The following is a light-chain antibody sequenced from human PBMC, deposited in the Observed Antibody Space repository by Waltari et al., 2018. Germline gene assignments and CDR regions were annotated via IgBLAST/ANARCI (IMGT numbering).Light chain of an antibody. Sequence: QAVVTQPASLYASPGASASLTCTLRSGIDVGSYRIYWYQHNPGSRPQYVLRYKSDSDYQQGAGVPSRVSGSKVASANAGILLISGLQSEDEADYYCMIWYNNDWVFGGGTKLTVL. CDR3: MIWYNNDWV. CDR2: YKSDSDY. V-gene: IGLV5-45*01. CDR1: SGIDVGSYR. J-gene: IGLJ2*01.